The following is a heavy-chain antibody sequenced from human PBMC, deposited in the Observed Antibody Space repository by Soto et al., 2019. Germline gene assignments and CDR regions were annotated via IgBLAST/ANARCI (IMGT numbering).Heavy chain of an antibody. CDR1: EFTFSTYV. V-gene: IGHV3-30-3*01. J-gene: IGHJ6*02. Sequence: QVQLVESGGGVAQPERSLRLSCAASEFTFSTYVMHWVRQAPGKGLEWVALISFDGSDKYYADSVKGRFTISRDNSKNTLFLQMNSLRPEDTAVYYCAREMIPMIMGGMSAMDVWGRGTTVTVSS. D-gene: IGHD3-22*01. CDR2: ISFDGSDK. CDR3: AREMIPMIMGGMSAMDV.